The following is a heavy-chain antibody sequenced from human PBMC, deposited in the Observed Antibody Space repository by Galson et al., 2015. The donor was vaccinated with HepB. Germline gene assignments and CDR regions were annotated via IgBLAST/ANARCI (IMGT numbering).Heavy chain of an antibody. Sequence: SVKVSCKASGYTFTGYYMHWVRQAPGQGLEWMGWINPNSGGTNYAQKFQGRVTMTRDTSISTAYMELSRLRSDDTAVYYCARDPPNLPWGMTTVTPGDYWGQGTLVTVSS. CDR3: ARDPPNLPWGMTTVTPGDY. CDR1: GYTFTGYY. D-gene: IGHD4-17*01. V-gene: IGHV1-2*02. J-gene: IGHJ4*02. CDR2: INPNSGGT.